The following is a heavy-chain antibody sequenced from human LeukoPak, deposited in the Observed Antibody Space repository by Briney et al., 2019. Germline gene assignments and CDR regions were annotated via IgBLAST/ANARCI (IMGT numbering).Heavy chain of an antibody. J-gene: IGHJ4*02. V-gene: IGHV3-23*01. CDR1: GFTFNNYA. Sequence: PGGSLRLSCAASGFTFNNYAMSWVRQAPGKGLEWVSGISGSGATTYYADSVKGRFTISRDNSKNTLFLQMNSLRAEDTAVYYCAKLLSSGWFDPCDSWGQRTLVAVSS. CDR2: ISGSGATT. D-gene: IGHD6-19*01. CDR3: AKLLSSGWFDPCDS.